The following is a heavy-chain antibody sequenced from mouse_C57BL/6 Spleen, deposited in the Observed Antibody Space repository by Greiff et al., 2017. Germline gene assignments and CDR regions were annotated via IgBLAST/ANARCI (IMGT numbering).Heavy chain of an antibody. CDR1: GYTFTDHT. CDR3: ARNYGSSPYFDY. Sequence: VKLVESDAELVKPGASVKISCTVSGYTFTDHTIHWMKQRPEQGLEWIGYIYPRDGSTKYNEKFKGKATLTADKSSSTAYMQLNSLTSEDSAVYFCARNYGSSPYFDYWGQGTTLTVSS. D-gene: IGHD1-1*01. V-gene: IGHV1-78*01. CDR2: IYPRDGST. J-gene: IGHJ2*01.